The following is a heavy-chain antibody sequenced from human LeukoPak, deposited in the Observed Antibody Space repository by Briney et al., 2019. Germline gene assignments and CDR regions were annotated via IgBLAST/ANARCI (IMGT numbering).Heavy chain of an antibody. D-gene: IGHD3-10*01. Sequence: GGSLRLSCAASGFTFSSYRMNWVRQAPGKGLEWVSYISSNSSNIYYADSVKGRFTISRDNAKNSLYLQMNSLRAEDTAVYYCARALTRITMVRGVSVGSYYYYYYGMDVWGQGTTVTVSS. CDR1: GFTFSSYR. CDR3: ARALTRITMVRGVSVGSYYYYYYGMDV. J-gene: IGHJ6*01. CDR2: ISSNSSNI. V-gene: IGHV3-48*01.